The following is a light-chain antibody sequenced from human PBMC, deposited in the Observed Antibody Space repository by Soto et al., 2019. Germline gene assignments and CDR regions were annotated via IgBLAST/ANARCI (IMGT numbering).Light chain of an antibody. CDR2: DAS. CDR1: QSISSW. J-gene: IGKJ1*01. Sequence: DIQMTQSPSTLSASVGDRVTITCRASQSISSWLAWYQQKPGKAPKLLIYDASSLDSGVPSRFSGSGSGTEFTLTISSLQPDDFATYYCQQYNSYWTFGQGPKVEIK. CDR3: QQYNSYWT. V-gene: IGKV1-5*01.